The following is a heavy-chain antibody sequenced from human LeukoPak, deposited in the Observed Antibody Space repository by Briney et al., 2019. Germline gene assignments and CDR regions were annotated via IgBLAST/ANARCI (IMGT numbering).Heavy chain of an antibody. D-gene: IGHD3-22*01. V-gene: IGHV4-30-4*08. CDR1: GGSISSYY. Sequence: SSETLSLTCTVSGGSISSYYWSWIRQPPGKGLEWIGYIYYSGSTYYNPSLKSRVTISVDTSKNQFSLKLSSVTAADTAVYYCARGLYYYDSSGLGLDDAFDIWGQGTMVTVSS. J-gene: IGHJ3*02. CDR3: ARGLYYYDSSGLGLDDAFDI. CDR2: IYYSGST.